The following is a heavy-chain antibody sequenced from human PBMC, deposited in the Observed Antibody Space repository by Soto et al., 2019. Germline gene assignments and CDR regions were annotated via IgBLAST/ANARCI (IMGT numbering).Heavy chain of an antibody. V-gene: IGHV3-11*06. J-gene: IGHJ4*02. Sequence: TGGSLRLSCAASGFTFSDYYMSWIRQAPGKGLEWVSYISSSSSYTNYADSVKGRFTISRDNAKNTVYLQMNSLRAEDTAVYYCVRDRPGPQHYVDYWGQGNMVTVSS. D-gene: IGHD6-6*01. CDR3: VRDRPGPQHYVDY. CDR2: ISSSSSYT. CDR1: GFTFSDYY.